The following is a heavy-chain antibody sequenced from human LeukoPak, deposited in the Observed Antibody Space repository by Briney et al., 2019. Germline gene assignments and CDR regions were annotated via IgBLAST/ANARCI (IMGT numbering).Heavy chain of an antibody. CDR2: ISYDGSNK. CDR1: GFTFSSYA. V-gene: IGHV3-30*04. CDR3: ASPWAYYYDSSGHDY. J-gene: IGHJ4*02. Sequence: PGRSLRLSCAASGFTFSSYAMHWVRQAPGKGLEWVAVISYDGSNKYYADSVKGRFTISRDNPKNTLYLQMNSLRAEDTAVYYCASPWAYYYDSSGHDYWGQGTLVTVSS. D-gene: IGHD3-22*01.